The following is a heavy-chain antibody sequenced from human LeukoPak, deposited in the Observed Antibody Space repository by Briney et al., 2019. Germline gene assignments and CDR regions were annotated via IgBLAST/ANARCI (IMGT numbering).Heavy chain of an antibody. Sequence: GASVKVSCKASGYTFTSYDINWVRQATGQGLEWMGWMNPNSGNTGYAQKLQGRVTMTTDTSTSTAYMELSSLTSEDTAVYYCARTPPGGLIDYWGQGTLVTVSS. V-gene: IGHV1-8*02. CDR1: GYTFTSYD. CDR3: ARTPPGGLIDY. J-gene: IGHJ4*02. D-gene: IGHD3-10*01. CDR2: MNPNSGNT.